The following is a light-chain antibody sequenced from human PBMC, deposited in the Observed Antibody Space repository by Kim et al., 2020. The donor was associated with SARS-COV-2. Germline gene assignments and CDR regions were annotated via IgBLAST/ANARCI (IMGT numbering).Light chain of an antibody. J-gene: IGLJ1*01. V-gene: IGLV2-14*04. CDR3: NSYTTSSTYV. CDR1: INDVGFDDH. Sequence: GQSITISCTGTINDVGFDDHVSWYQQYPGKAPKLLIHDVTDRPSGVSDRFSCSKSGNTASLTISGLQAEDEADYYCNSYTTSSTYVFGTGTKVTVL. CDR2: DVT.